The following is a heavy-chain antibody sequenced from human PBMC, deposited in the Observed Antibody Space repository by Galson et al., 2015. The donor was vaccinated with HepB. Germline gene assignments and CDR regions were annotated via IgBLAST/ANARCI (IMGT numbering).Heavy chain of an antibody. CDR1: GFTFSSYS. V-gene: IGHV3-21*01. CDR3: ARDHLKFTMVRGALGY. Sequence: SLRLSCAASGFTFSSYSMNWVRQAPGKGLEWVSSISSSSSYIYYADSVKGRFTISRDNAKNSLYLQMNSLRAEDTAVYYCARDHLKFTMVRGALGYWGQGTLVTVSS. J-gene: IGHJ4*02. D-gene: IGHD3-10*01. CDR2: ISSSSSYI.